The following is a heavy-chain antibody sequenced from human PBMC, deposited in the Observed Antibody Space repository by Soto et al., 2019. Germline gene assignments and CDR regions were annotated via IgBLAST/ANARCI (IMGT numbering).Heavy chain of an antibody. V-gene: IGHV1-46*01. CDR2: INTSDGST. J-gene: IGHJ4*02. D-gene: IGHD3-16*01. Sequence: ASVKVSCKASGYPFTSYYVHWVRQAPGQGLEWMGFINTSDGSTSYPQKLQGRVTMTRDTATSTVYMEVSSLRSEDTAVYCCAREMYTIRGSPFDYWGQRTLVTVAS. CDR3: AREMYTIRGSPFDY. CDR1: GYPFTSYY.